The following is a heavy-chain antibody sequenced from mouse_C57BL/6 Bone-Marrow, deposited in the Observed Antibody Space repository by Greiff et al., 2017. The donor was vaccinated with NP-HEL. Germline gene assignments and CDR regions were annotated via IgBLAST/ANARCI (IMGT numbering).Heavy chain of an antibody. CDR1: GYAFTNSL. V-gene: IGHV1-54*01. CDR2: INPGSGGT. Sequence: QVQLQQSGAELVRPGTSVKVSCKASGYAFTNSLIEWVKQRPGQGLEWIGVINPGSGGTNYNEKFKGKATLTADKSSSTAYMQLSSLTSEDSAVYFCARGGLTGYYFDYWGQGTTLTVSS. D-gene: IGHD4-1*01. CDR3: ARGGLTGYYFDY. J-gene: IGHJ2*01.